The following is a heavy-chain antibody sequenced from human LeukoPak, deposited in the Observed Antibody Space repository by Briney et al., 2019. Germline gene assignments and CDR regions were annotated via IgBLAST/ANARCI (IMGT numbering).Heavy chain of an antibody. J-gene: IGHJ4*02. CDR3: ARSGGRGWYPADY. CDR1: GLTFSDAW. CDR2: IKSKTDGGSI. Sequence: GGSLRLSCAASGLTFSDAWMTWVRQAPGRGLEWVGRIKSKTDGGSIDYATPVKGRFTVSRDDSKTTLSLQMNSLKTEDTAVYYCARSGGRGWYPADYWGQGTLVTVSS. V-gene: IGHV3-15*01. D-gene: IGHD6-19*01.